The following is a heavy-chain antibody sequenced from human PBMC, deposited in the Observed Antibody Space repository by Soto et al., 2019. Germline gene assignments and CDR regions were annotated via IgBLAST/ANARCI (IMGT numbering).Heavy chain of an antibody. J-gene: IGHJ4*02. CDR3: ARGGELAGWMPFDS. D-gene: IGHD6-19*01. V-gene: IGHV1-69*01. Sequence: QVHLVQSGAEVKKPGSSVKVSCRASGGTFNTYGFNWVRQAPGQGLEWMGGIIPLFGTTTYAQNFQGRVTITADQSTTTAYMEMSGLTSEDTAVYCFARGGELAGWMPFDSWGQGTLVTVSS. CDR1: GGTFNTYG. CDR2: IIPLFGTT.